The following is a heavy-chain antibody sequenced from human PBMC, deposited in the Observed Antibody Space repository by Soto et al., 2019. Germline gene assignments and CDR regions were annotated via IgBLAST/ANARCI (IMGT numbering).Heavy chain of an antibody. D-gene: IGHD1-26*01. Sequence: ASVKVSCKASGYTFTSYDINWVRQATGQGLEWMGIINPSGGSTSYAQKFQGRVTMTRDTSTSTVYMELSSLRSEDTAVYYCARLGDAFDIWGQGTMVTVSS. CDR3: ARLGDAFDI. J-gene: IGHJ3*02. V-gene: IGHV1-46*03. CDR2: INPSGGST. CDR1: GYTFTSYD.